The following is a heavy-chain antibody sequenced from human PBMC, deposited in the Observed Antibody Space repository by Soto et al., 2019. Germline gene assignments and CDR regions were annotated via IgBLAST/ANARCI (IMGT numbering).Heavy chain of an antibody. J-gene: IGHJ4*02. Sequence: QVQLVQSGAEEKKPGASVKVSCKASGYTFTGYAMHWVRQAPGQRLEGMGWINAGNGNTKYSQKFKGRVTITRDTSASTAYMEWGSLRSEDTSVYYCARAVAVAADFVSWGQGTLVTVSS. CDR3: ARAVAVAADFVS. D-gene: IGHD6-19*01. CDR1: GYTFTGYA. CDR2: INAGNGNT. V-gene: IGHV1-3*05.